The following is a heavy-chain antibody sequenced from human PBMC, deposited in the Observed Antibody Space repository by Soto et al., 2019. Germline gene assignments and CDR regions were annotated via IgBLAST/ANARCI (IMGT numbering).Heavy chain of an antibody. J-gene: IGHJ5*02. D-gene: IGHD6-13*01. CDR2: IYYSGST. CDR3: AIHVGGSSKIPPPPYNWFDP. CDR1: GGSISSSSYY. V-gene: IGHV4-39*01. Sequence: PSETLSLTCTVSGGSISSSSYYWGWIRQPPGKGLEWIGSIYYSGSTYYNPSLKSRVTISVDTSKNQFSLKLSSVTAADTAVYYCAIHVGGSSKIPPPPYNWFDPWGQGTLVTVSS.